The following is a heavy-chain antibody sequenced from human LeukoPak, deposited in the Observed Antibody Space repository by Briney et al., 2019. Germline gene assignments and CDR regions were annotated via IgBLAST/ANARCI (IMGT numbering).Heavy chain of an antibody. Sequence: SETLSLTCTVSGGSISSGSYYWSWIRQPAGKGLEWIGRIYTSGSTNYNPSLKSRVTISVDTSKNQFSLKLSSVTAADTAVYYCARIYSGSFDYWGQGTPVTVSS. V-gene: IGHV4-61*02. J-gene: IGHJ4*02. CDR2: IYTSGST. D-gene: IGHD6-6*01. CDR3: ARIYSGSFDY. CDR1: GGSISSGSYY.